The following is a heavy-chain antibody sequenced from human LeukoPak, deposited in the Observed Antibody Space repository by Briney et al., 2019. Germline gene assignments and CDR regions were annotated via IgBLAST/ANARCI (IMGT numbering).Heavy chain of an antibody. V-gene: IGHV1-18*01. CDR2: ISAYNGNA. Sequence: ASVKVSCKASGYTFTSYGISWVRQAPGQGLEWMGWISAYNGNANYAQKLQGRVTMTTDTSTSTAYMELRSLRSDDTAVYYCARDQWELTPGDYWGQGTLVTVSS. CDR3: ARDQWELTPGDY. CDR1: GYTFTSYG. D-gene: IGHD1-26*01. J-gene: IGHJ4*02.